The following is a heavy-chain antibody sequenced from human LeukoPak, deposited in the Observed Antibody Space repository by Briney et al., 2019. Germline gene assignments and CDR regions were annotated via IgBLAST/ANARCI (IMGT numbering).Heavy chain of an antibody. D-gene: IGHD6-19*01. CDR1: GFTFGDYA. CDR2: IRSKAYGGTT. CDR3: TRVDPGGWYYFDY. J-gene: IGHJ4*02. Sequence: PGGSLRLSCTASGFTFGDYAMSWFRQAPGKGLEWVGFIRSKAYGGTTEYAASVKGRFTISRDDSKSIAYLQMNSLKTEDTAVYYCTRVDPGGWYYFDYWGQGTLVTVSS. V-gene: IGHV3-49*03.